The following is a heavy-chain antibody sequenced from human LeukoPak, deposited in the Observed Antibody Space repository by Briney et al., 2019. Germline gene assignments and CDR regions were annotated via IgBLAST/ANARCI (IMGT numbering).Heavy chain of an antibody. V-gene: IGHV3-23*01. D-gene: IGHD6-6*01. CDR3: AKDDGSSSYYIDN. Sequence: GGSLRLSCAASGFTFSNYVMPWVRQAPGKGLEWVSGISAIGGSTYYADSVKGRFTVSRDNSKNTLYLQMNSLRAEDTALYYCAKDDGSSSYYIDNWGQGTLVTVSS. CDR1: GFTFSNYV. CDR2: ISAIGGST. J-gene: IGHJ4*02.